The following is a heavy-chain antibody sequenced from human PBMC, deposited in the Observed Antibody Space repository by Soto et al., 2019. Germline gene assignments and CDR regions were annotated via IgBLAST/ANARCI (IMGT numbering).Heavy chain of an antibody. J-gene: IGHJ3*01. CDR2: IYPGDSDT. D-gene: IGHD3-10*01. CDR3: ARLPGVRGVFDGFNV. V-gene: IGHV5-51*01. CDR1: GYSFAGYW. Sequence: GESLKISCKGSGYSFAGYWIGWVRQMPGKGLDWMGVIYPGDSDTRYSPSFHDQVTISADKSISTAYLQWSSLKASDTAMYFCARLPGVRGVFDGFNVWGQGTMVTVSS.